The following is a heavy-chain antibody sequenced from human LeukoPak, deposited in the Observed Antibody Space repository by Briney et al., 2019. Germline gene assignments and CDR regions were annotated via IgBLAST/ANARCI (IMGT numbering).Heavy chain of an antibody. J-gene: IGHJ5*02. CDR3: ARDYYGSGSYSVWFDP. CDR1: GGSISSGGYY. Sequence: SETLSLTCTVSGGSISSGGYYWGWIRQHPGKGLEWIGYIYYSGSTYYNPSLKSRVTISVDTSKNQFSLKLSSVTAADTAAYYCARDYYGSGSYSVWFDPWGQGTLVTVSS. V-gene: IGHV4-31*03. CDR2: IYYSGST. D-gene: IGHD3-10*01.